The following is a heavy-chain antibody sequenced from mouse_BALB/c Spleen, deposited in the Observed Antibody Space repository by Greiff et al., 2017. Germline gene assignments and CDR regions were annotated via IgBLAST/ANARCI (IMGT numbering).Heavy chain of an antibody. CDR2: IDTSDSYT. CDR3: ASGYRYDGPPFAY. J-gene: IGHJ3*01. V-gene: IGHV1-69*01. D-gene: IGHD2-14*01. CDR1: GYTFTDYW. Sequence: QVQLQQPGAELVMPGASVKMSCKASGYTFTDYWMHWVKQRPAQGLEWIGAIDTSDSYTSYNQKFKGKATLTVDESSSTAYMQLSSLTSEDSAVYYCASGYRYDGPPFAYWGQGTLVTVSA.